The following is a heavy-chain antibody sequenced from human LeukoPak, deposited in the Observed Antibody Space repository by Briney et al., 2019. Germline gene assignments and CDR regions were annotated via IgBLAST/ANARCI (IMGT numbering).Heavy chain of an antibody. CDR2: ISSSSSYI. CDR3: ASTGYSSSWH. D-gene: IGHD6-13*01. V-gene: IGHV3-21*01. J-gene: IGHJ4*02. Sequence: PGGSLTLSCPASGSSFSRYSMNWVRQPPGKGLEWVSSISSSSSYIYYADSVKGRFTISRDNAKNSLYLRRNSLRAEDTAVYYCASTGYSSSWHWGQGTLVTVSS. CDR1: GSSFSRYS.